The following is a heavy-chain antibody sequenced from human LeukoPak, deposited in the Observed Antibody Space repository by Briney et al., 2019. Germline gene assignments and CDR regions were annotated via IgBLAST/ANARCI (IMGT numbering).Heavy chain of an antibody. V-gene: IGHV4-4*07. CDR1: GGSISSYY. Sequence: KSSETLSLTCTVFGGSISSYYWSWIRQPAGKGLEWIGRIYTSGSTNYNPSLKSRVTMSVDTSKNQFSLKLSSVTAADTAVYYCAVGSDYGIDPWGQGTLVTVSS. CDR3: AVGSDYGIDP. CDR2: IYTSGST. J-gene: IGHJ5*02. D-gene: IGHD4-17*01.